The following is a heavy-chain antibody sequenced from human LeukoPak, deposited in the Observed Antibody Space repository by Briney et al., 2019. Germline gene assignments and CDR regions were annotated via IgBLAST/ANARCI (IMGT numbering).Heavy chain of an antibody. CDR3: ARLVALAATYYFDY. CDR2: ISSSSTYI. CDR1: GFTFSSYS. J-gene: IGHJ4*02. V-gene: IGHV3-21*01. Sequence: PGGSLRLSCAASGFTFSSYSMSWVRQAPGEGLEWVSSISSSSTYIYYADSVKGRFTISRDNAKNSLYLQMNSLRAEDTAVYYCARLVALAATYYFDYWGQGTLVTVSS. D-gene: IGHD6-25*01.